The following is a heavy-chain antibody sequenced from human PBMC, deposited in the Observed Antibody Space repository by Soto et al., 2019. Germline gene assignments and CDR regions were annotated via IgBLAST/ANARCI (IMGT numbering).Heavy chain of an antibody. J-gene: IGHJ4*02. V-gene: IGHV3-74*01. CDR2: IDTDGGGT. CDR3: ATVFDV. CDR1: GFTFRSHR. Sequence: DVQLVESEGGLVQPGGSLRVSCAASGFTFRSHRIHWVSQAPGKGLEWVSRIDTDGGGTSYADSVKGRFSISTDNAKNTVYLQMNDLRVEDTAVYYCATVFDVWGQGTLVTVSS.